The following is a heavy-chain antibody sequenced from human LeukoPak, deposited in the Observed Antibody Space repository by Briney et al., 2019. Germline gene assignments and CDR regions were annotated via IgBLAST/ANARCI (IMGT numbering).Heavy chain of an antibody. CDR3: ATDQLIVGATGFDS. Sequence: ASVKVSCKASGYTFTGYYMHWVRQAPGKGLEWMGGFDPEDGETIYAQKFQGRVTMTEDTSTDTAYMELSSLRSEDTAVYYCATDQLIVGATGFDSWGQGTLVTVSS. CDR2: FDPEDGET. V-gene: IGHV1-24*01. CDR1: GYTFTGYY. D-gene: IGHD1-26*01. J-gene: IGHJ5*01.